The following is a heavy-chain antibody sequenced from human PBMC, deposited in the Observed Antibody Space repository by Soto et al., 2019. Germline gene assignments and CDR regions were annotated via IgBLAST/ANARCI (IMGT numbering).Heavy chain of an antibody. J-gene: IGHJ1*01. D-gene: IGHD3-22*01. Sequence: GSGPTLVNPTQTLTLTCTFSGCSRSTIVVFVGLIRQPPGKALEWLALIYWNDDKRYSPSLKSRLTITRDTSKNQVVLTMTNMDPVDTATYYCAHIPSYYYDTSGLGYFHHWGQGTLVTVSS. V-gene: IGHV2-5*01. CDR1: GCSRSTIVVF. CDR3: AHIPSYYYDTSGLGYFHH. CDR2: IYWNDDK.